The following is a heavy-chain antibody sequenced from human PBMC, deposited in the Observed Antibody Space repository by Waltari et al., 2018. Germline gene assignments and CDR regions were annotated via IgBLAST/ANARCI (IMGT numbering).Heavy chain of an antibody. CDR1: GFTFRSYS. D-gene: IGHD6-13*01. CDR3: AGWEYSSSRYYFDY. CDR2: ISSSRSTI. V-gene: IGHV3-48*04. J-gene: IGHJ4*02. Sequence: EVQLVESGGGLVQPGGSLRLSCAASGFTFRSYSMNWVRPAPGKGLEWVSYISSSRSTIYYADSVKGRFTISRDNAKNSLYLQMNSLRAEDTAVYYCAGWEYSSSRYYFDYWGQGTLVTVSS.